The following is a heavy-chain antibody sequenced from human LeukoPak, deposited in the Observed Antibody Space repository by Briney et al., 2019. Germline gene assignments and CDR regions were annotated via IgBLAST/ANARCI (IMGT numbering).Heavy chain of an antibody. Sequence: ASVKVSCKASGYTFTGNYMHWVRQAPGQGLEWMGWISGYNGNTNYAQKLQGRVTMTTDTSASTAYMELRSLKSDDTAVYYCASLKNYYDSSGYLVTDAFDIWGQGTMVTVSS. CDR2: ISGYNGNT. J-gene: IGHJ3*02. D-gene: IGHD3-22*01. V-gene: IGHV1-18*04. CDR1: GYTFTGNY. CDR3: ASLKNYYDSSGYLVTDAFDI.